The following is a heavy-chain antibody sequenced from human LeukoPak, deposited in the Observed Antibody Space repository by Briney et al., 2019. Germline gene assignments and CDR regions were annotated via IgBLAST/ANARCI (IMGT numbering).Heavy chain of an antibody. CDR2: ISGSGGKT. Sequence: PGGSLRLSCTASGFTFSSYGMSWVRQAPGKGLEWVSSISGSGGKTDYADSVKGRFTMSRDNSKNTLYLQMNSLRAEDTAVYYCARDPRIAAPYYFDYWGQGTLVTVSS. J-gene: IGHJ4*02. CDR1: GFTFSSYG. V-gene: IGHV3-23*01. D-gene: IGHD6-13*01. CDR3: ARDPRIAAPYYFDY.